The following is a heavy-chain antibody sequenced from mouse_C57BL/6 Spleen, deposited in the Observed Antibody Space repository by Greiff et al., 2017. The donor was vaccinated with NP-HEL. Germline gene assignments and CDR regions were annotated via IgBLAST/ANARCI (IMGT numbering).Heavy chain of an antibody. CDR1: GYTFTSYG. CDR3: ARGIYYYGSSYVNYAMDY. Sequence: QVQLQQSGAELARPGASVKLSCKASGYTFTSYGISWVKQRTGQGLEWIGEIYPRSGNTYYNEKFKGKATLTADKSSSTAYMELRSLTSEDSAVYFCARGIYYYGSSYVNYAMDYWGQGTSVTVSS. CDR2: IYPRSGNT. D-gene: IGHD1-1*01. V-gene: IGHV1-81*01. J-gene: IGHJ4*01.